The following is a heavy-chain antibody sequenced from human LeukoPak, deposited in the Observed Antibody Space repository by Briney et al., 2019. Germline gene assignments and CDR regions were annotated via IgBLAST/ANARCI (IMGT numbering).Heavy chain of an antibody. CDR1: GGTFSSYA. Sequence: GASVKVSCKASGGTFSSYAISWVRQAPGQGLEWMGGIIPIFGTANYAQKFQGRVTMTRDTSISTAYMELSRLRSDDTAVYYCAARGYGSGSKFYYMDVWGKGTTVTVSS. CDR3: AARGYGSGSKFYYMDV. J-gene: IGHJ6*03. D-gene: IGHD3-10*01. V-gene: IGHV1-69*05. CDR2: IIPIFGTA.